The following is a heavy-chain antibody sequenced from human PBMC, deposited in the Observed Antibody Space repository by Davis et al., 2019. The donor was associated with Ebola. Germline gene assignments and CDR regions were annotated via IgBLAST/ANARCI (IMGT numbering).Heavy chain of an antibody. J-gene: IGHJ4*02. CDR3: ATAPL. V-gene: IGHV3-30*03. CDR1: GFTFSRHW. Sequence: GESLKISCAASGFTFSRHWMHWVRQAPGKGLEWLAVISSDGSETNYTDSVKGRFTVSRDNSKNTMYLEVKSLRGDDTAVYYCATAPLWGQGTLVTVSS. CDR2: ISSDGSET.